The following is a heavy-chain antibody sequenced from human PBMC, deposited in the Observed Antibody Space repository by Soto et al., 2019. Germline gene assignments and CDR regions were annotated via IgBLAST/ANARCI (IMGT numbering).Heavy chain of an antibody. CDR3: ARDCVTTTVSINWFDP. V-gene: IGHV1-3*01. Sequence: ASVKVSCKASGYTFTSYAMHWVRQAPGQRLEWMGWINAGNGNTKYSQKFQGRVTITRDTSASTAYMELSSLRSEDTAVYYCARDCVTTTVSINWFDPWGPGTLVTVSS. D-gene: IGHD4-17*01. J-gene: IGHJ5*02. CDR1: GYTFTSYA. CDR2: INAGNGNT.